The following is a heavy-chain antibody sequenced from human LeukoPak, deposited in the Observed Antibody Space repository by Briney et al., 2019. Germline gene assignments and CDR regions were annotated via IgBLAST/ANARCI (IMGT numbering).Heavy chain of an antibody. V-gene: IGHV3-30*02. CDR1: GFTFSSYG. D-gene: IGHD3-3*01. CDR3: AKDPYYDFWSGYFDY. J-gene: IGHJ4*02. Sequence: GGSLRLSCAASGFTFSSYGMHWVRQAPGKGLEWVAFIRYDGGNKYYADSVKGRFTISRDNSKNTLYLQMNSLRAEDTAVYYCAKDPYYDFWSGYFDYWGQGTLVTVSS. CDR2: IRYDGGNK.